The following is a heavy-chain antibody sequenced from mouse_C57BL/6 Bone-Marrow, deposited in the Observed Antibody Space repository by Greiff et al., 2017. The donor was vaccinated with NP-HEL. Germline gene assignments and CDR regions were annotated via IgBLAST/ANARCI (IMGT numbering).Heavy chain of an antibody. J-gene: IGHJ1*03. V-gene: IGHV5-17*01. Sequence: EVKLVESGGGLVKPGGSLKLSCAASGFTFSDYGMHWVRQAPEKGLEWVAYISSGSSTIYYADTVKGRFTISRDNAKNTLFLQMTSLRSEDTAMYYCANGSPGYFDVWGTGTTVTVSS. D-gene: IGHD1-1*01. CDR2: ISSGSSTI. CDR1: GFTFSDYG. CDR3: ANGSPGYFDV.